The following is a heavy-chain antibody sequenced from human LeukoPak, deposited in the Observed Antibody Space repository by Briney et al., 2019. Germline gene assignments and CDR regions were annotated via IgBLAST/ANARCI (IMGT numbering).Heavy chain of an antibody. CDR3: ARDRRDSSGWGNWFDP. D-gene: IGHD6-19*01. V-gene: IGHV1-18*01. CDR2: ISAYNGNT. CDR1: GYTFTSYG. J-gene: IGHJ5*02. Sequence: ASVKVSCKASGYTFTSYGISWVRQAPGQGLEWMGWISAYNGNTNYAQKLQGRVTMTTDTSTSTAYMELRSLRSDDTAVYYCARDRRDSSGWGNWFDPRGQGTLVTVSS.